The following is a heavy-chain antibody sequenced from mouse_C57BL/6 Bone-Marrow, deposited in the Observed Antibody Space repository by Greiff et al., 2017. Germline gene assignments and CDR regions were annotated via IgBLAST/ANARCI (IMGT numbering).Heavy chain of an antibody. CDR2: IYPGSGNT. V-gene: IGHV1-76*01. Sequence: VQLQQSGAELVRPGASVKLSCKASGYTFTDYYINWVKQRPGQGLEWIARIYPGSGNTYYNEKFKGKATLTAEKSSSTAYMQLSSLTSEDSAVYFCARQGGYYYGSSQYFDVWGTGTTVTVSS. D-gene: IGHD1-1*01. CDR3: ARQGGYYYGSSQYFDV. J-gene: IGHJ1*03. CDR1: GYTFTDYY.